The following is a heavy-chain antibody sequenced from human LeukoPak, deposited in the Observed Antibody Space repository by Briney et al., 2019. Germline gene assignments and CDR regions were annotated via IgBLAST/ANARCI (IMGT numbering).Heavy chain of an antibody. CDR1: GYTFTSYG. CDR2: ISAYNGNT. J-gene: IGHJ4*02. CDR3: ASVGNYYGSGTPDY. D-gene: IGHD3-10*01. V-gene: IGHV1-18*01. Sequence: ASVKVSCKASGYTFTSYGIIWVRQAPGQGLEWMGWISAYNGNTNYAQKLQGRVTMTTDTSTSTAYMELRSLRSDDTAVYYCASVGNYYGSGTPDYRGQGTLVTVSS.